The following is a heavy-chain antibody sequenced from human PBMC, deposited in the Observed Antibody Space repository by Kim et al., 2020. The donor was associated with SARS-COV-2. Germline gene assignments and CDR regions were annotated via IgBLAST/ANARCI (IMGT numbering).Heavy chain of an antibody. D-gene: IGHD2-21*01. V-gene: IGHV5-10-1*01. Sequence: NSRPSFQGHVTISADKSISTAYLQWSSLKASDTAMYYCAVIPVGPYYFDYWGQGTLVTVSS. CDR3: AVIPVGPYYFDY. J-gene: IGHJ4*02.